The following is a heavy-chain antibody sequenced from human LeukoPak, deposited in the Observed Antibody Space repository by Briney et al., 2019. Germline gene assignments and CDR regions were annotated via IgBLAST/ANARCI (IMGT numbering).Heavy chain of an antibody. CDR3: AKDRVFDANRASYGMDV. D-gene: IGHD1-14*01. V-gene: IGHV3-43*02. CDR1: GFTFDDYA. J-gene: IGHJ6*02. Sequence: GGSLRLSCAASGFTFDDYAMHWVRQAPGKGLEWVSLISGDGGSTHYADSVKGRFTISRDNSKNSLYLQMNSLRTEDTALYYCAKDRVFDANRASYGMDVWGQGTTVTVSS. CDR2: ISGDGGST.